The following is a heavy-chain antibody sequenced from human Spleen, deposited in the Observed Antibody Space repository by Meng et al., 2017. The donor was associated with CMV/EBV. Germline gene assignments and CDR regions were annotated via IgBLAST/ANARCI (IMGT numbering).Heavy chain of an antibody. CDR3: AREGNAFDI. J-gene: IGHJ3*02. Sequence: VFCKASGGTFSSYAISWVRQAPGQGLEWMGGIIPILGIANYAQKFQGRVTITADKSTSTAYMELSSLRSEDTAVYFCAREGNAFDIWGQGTMVTVSS. CDR2: IIPILGIA. CDR1: GGTFSSYA. V-gene: IGHV1-69*10.